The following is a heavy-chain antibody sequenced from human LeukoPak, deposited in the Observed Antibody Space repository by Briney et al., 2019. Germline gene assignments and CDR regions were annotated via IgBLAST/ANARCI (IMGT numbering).Heavy chain of an antibody. CDR2: IIPIFGTA. CDR3: ARTKLGYSYGFGRFDY. V-gene: IGHV1-69*13. CDR1: GYTFTSYG. D-gene: IGHD5-18*01. J-gene: IGHJ4*02. Sequence: SVKVSCKASGYTFTSYGISWVRQAPGQGLEWMGGIIPIFGTANYAQKFQGRVTITADESTSTAYMELSSLRSEDTAVYYCARTKLGYSYGFGRFDYWGQGTLVTVSS.